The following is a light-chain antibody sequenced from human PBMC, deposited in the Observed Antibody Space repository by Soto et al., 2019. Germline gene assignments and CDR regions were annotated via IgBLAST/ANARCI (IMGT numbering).Light chain of an antibody. CDR1: QSISIN. CDR3: QQTYTTRVYT. J-gene: IGKJ2*01. Sequence: DILLTQSPTSLFASVGDTVTITCRASQSISINLNWYQHRPGEAPKVLIYAASTLATGAPSRFSGSGVGTDFTLTISSLQLEDFATYYCQQTYTTRVYTFGQGTKLEFK. CDR2: AAS. V-gene: IGKV1-39*01.